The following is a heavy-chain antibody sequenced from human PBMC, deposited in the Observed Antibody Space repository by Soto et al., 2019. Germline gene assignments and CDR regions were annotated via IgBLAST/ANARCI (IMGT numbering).Heavy chain of an antibody. D-gene: IGHD2-15*01. V-gene: IGHV5-51*01. J-gene: IGHJ4*02. CDR2: VYPGDSDT. CDR3: ARRYCSGGTCYFFDY. Sequence: GESLKISCXGSGYSFTSHWIGWVRQMPGKGLEWMGIVYPGDSDTRYSPSFQGQVTISADKSISTAYLQWSSLKASDSAMYYCARRYCSGGTCYFFDYWGQGTLVTVSS. CDR1: GYSFTSHW.